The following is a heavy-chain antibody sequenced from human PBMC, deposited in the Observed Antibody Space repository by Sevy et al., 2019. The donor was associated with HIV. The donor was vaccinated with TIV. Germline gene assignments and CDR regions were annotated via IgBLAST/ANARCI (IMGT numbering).Heavy chain of an antibody. CDR2: IQYDGTNK. D-gene: IGHD7-27*01. J-gene: IGHJ6*02. V-gene: IGHV3-30*02. CDR1: GFTLTTYG. CDR3: AKTEKHWVINSYYYPMDV. Sequence: GGSLRLSCAASGFTLTTYGMHWVRQAPGKGLEWVAFIQYDGTNKYYSDSVKGRFTISRDNSKNTVYLQMNSLRADDTAVYYCAKTEKHWVINSYYYPMDVWGQGTTVTVSS.